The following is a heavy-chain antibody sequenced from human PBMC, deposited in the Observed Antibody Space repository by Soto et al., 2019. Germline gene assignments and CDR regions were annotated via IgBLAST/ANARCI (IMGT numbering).Heavy chain of an antibody. CDR3: AREFPYCLSTSCYAEY. Sequence: QVQLQESGPGLVKPSQTLSLTCTVSGGSVSSGGYYWSWIRQHPGKGLEWIGYISYSGSTYYNPSLQSRLTISVDTSKNQFSLKLSSVTAADTAVYYCAREFPYCLSTSCYAEYWGPGTLVTVSS. CDR1: GGSVSSGGYY. J-gene: IGHJ4*02. CDR2: ISYSGST. D-gene: IGHD2-2*01. V-gene: IGHV4-31*03.